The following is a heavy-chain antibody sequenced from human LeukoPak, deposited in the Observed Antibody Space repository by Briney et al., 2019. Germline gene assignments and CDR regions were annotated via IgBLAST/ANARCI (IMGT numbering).Heavy chain of an antibody. CDR3: ARAPGGYYYDSSGIRIDY. CDR2: IYYSGST. J-gene: IGHJ4*02. Sequence: SQTLSLTCTVSGGSISSGDYYWSWLRQPPGTGLEWIGYIYYSGSTYYNPSLKSRVTISVDTSKNQFSLKLSSVTAADTAVYYCARAPGGYYYDSSGIRIDYWGQGTLVTVSS. D-gene: IGHD3-22*01. CDR1: GGSISSGDYY. V-gene: IGHV4-30-4*01.